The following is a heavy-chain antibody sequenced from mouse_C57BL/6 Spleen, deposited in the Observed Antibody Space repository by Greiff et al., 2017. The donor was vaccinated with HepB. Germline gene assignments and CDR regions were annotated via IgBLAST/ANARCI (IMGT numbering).Heavy chain of an antibody. D-gene: IGHD2-1*01. Sequence: QVQLQQPGAELVKPGASVKMSCKASGYTFTSYWITWVKQRPGQGLEWIGDIYPGSGSTNYNEKFKSKATLTVDTSPSTAYMQLSSLTSEDSAVYYCARYGNYDAWFAYWGQGTLVTVSA. J-gene: IGHJ3*01. CDR2: IYPGSGST. CDR1: GYTFTSYW. V-gene: IGHV1-55*01. CDR3: ARYGNYDAWFAY.